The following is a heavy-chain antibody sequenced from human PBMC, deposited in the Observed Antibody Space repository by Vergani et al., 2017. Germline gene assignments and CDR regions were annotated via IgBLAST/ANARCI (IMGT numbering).Heavy chain of an antibody. V-gene: IGHV3-23*01. CDR1: GFSFSDYA. Sequence: EVQLLESGGGLVQPGGSLRLSCAASGFSFSDYAMSWVRQAPGKGVEWVAAISGSGSTTYYADSVKGRFTVSRDKSKNTLFLQMNSLRAEDTAVYYCAKKGFCVTSSCYTTPMDTLQYWGQGALVTVSS. CDR3: AKKGFCVTSSCYTTPMDTLQY. CDR2: ISGSGSTT. J-gene: IGHJ4*02. D-gene: IGHD2-2*01.